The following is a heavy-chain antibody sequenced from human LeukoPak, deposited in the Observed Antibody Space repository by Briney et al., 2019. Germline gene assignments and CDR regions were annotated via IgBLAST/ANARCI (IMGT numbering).Heavy chain of an antibody. V-gene: IGHV3-21*01. CDR3: ARALGSGWYLNAWYFDL. Sequence: GGSLRLSCAASGFTFSSYSMNWVRQAPGKGLEWVSSISSSSSYIYYADSVKGRFTISRDNAKNSLYLQMNSLRAEDTAVYYCARALGSGWYLNAWYFDLWGRGTLVTVSS. CDR2: ISSSSSYI. J-gene: IGHJ2*01. CDR1: GFTFSSYS. D-gene: IGHD6-19*01.